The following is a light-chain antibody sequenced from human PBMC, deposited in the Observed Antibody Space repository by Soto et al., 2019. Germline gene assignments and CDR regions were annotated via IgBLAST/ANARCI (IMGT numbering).Light chain of an antibody. CDR1: QSVSSDY. CDR3: LQYGGSPYT. J-gene: IGKJ2*01. CDR2: GAS. V-gene: IGKV3-20*01. Sequence: EIVLTQSPGTLSLSPGDGATLSCLASQSVSSDYLAWYQQKPGQAPSLLIYGASHKDTGIPHRISGSGSGADFSLSICRLATVFLAVYYSLQYGGSPYTFGQGTKL.